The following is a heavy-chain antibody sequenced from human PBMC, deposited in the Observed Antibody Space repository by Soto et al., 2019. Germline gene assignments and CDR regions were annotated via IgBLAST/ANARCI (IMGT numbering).Heavy chain of an antibody. CDR2: ISGSSRYT. V-gene: IGHV3-11*03. J-gene: IGHJ3*02. CDR3: AKGVRYFDWRCALDI. Sequence: GRSLRLSCAASGLNFSDHCMNWIRQAQGKGLEWVSYISGSSRYTNFADSVKGRFTISRDNAKKTLSLQMNSVRAEDTAVYYCAKGVRYFDWRCALDIWGQGPRVTLSS. D-gene: IGHD3-9*01. CDR1: GLNFSDHC.